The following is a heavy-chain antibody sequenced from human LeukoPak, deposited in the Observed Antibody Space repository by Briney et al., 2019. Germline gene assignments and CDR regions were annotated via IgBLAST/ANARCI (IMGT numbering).Heavy chain of an antibody. J-gene: IGHJ4*02. CDR2: INQGGSER. Sequence: GGSLRLSCTASGFTFSSYWMSWVRQAPGKGLEWVASINQGGSERYYVDSVKGRFTISRDNAKNSLYLQMNSLRADDTAVYYCARDYWSCVDYWGQGALVTVSS. V-gene: IGHV3-7*04. CDR1: GFTFSSYW. CDR3: ARDYWSCVDY. D-gene: IGHD1-26*01.